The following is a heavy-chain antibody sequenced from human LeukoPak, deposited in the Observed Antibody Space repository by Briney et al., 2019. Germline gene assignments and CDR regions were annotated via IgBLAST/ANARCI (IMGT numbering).Heavy chain of an antibody. D-gene: IGHD3-22*01. V-gene: IGHV5-51*01. Sequence: GESLKISCRGSGYSFSSDWIGWVRRMPGKGLEWVGIIYPGDSDTRYSPSFQGQVTISADKSISTAYLQWSSPKASDSAMYYCARMPYSYDSTGPIDYWGQGTLVTVSS. CDR3: ARMPYSYDSTGPIDY. J-gene: IGHJ4*02. CDR1: GYSFSSDW. CDR2: IYPGDSDT.